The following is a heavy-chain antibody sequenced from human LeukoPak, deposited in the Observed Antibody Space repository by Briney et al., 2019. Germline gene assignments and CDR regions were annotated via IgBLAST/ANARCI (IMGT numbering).Heavy chain of an antibody. V-gene: IGHV3-48*04. CDR2: ISSSSSTI. CDR3: ARDKIVGATALDY. J-gene: IGHJ4*02. Sequence: GGSLRLSCAASGFTFSSYSMNWVRQAPGKGLEWVSYISSSSSTIYYADSVKGRFTISRDNAKNSLYLEMNSLRAEDAGVYYCARDKIVGATALDYWGQGTLVTVSS. D-gene: IGHD1-26*01. CDR1: GFTFSSYS.